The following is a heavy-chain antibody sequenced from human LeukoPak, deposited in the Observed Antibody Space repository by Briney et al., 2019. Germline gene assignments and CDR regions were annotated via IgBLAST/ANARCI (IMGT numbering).Heavy chain of an antibody. CDR1: GGSISSSSYY. J-gene: IGHJ4*02. CDR2: IYYSGST. CDR3: ARDRNDILTAYYSPFDY. Sequence: PSETLSLTCTVSGGSISSSSYYWGWIRQPPGKGLEWIGSIYYSGSTYYNPSLKSRVTISVDTSKNQFSLKLSSVTAADTAVYYCARDRNDILTAYYSPFDYWGQGTLVTVSS. V-gene: IGHV4-39*07. D-gene: IGHD3-9*01.